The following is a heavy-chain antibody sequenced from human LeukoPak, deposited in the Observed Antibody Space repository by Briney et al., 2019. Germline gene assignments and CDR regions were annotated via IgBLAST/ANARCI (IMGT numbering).Heavy chain of an antibody. CDR2: IYYSGTT. Sequence: SETLSLTCTVSGGSISSGDHYWSWVRQSPGKGLEWIAYIYYSGTTYYNPSLESRVTMSIDTSTNQFSLKLNSVTAADTAVYYCASYYDSSGPTFDNSGQGALVTVSS. CDR3: ASYYDSSGPTFDN. J-gene: IGHJ4*02. V-gene: IGHV4-30-4*08. CDR1: GGSISSGDHY. D-gene: IGHD3-22*01.